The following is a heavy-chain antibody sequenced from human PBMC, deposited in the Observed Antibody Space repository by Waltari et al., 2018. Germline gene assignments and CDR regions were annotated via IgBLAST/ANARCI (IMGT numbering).Heavy chain of an antibody. J-gene: IGHJ4*02. CDR1: GGSFSCSY. D-gene: IGHD6-13*01. CDR2: INHSGST. V-gene: IGHV4-34*01. Sequence: QVQLQQWGAGLLKPSETLSLTCAVYGGSFSCSYWRWIRQPPGKGLEWIGEINHSGSTNYNPSLKSRVTISVDTSKNQFSLKLSSVTAADTAVYYCARTQGYSSSWSRYFDYWGQGTLVTVSS. CDR3: ARTQGYSSSWSRYFDY.